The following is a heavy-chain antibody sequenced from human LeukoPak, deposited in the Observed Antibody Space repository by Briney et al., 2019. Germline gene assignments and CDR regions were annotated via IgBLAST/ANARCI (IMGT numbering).Heavy chain of an antibody. CDR3: ATSRGVFDY. J-gene: IGHJ4*02. Sequence: GGSLRLSCAASGFTFSSYGMHWVRQAPGKGLEWVVVISYDGSNKYYADSVKGRFTIFRDNSKNTLYLQMNSLRGEDTAVYYCATSRGVFDYWGQGTLVTVSS. CDR1: GFTFSSYG. CDR2: ISYDGSNK. D-gene: IGHD2-8*01. V-gene: IGHV3-30*03.